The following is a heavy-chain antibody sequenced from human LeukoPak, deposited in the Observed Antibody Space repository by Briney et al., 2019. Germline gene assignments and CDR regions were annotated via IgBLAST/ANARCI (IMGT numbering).Heavy chain of an antibody. J-gene: IGHJ4*02. D-gene: IGHD3-10*01. CDR2: MSYSAST. CDR3: ARRGHYYYGSGSYFGY. Sequence: SETLSLTCTVSSGSISSSSFYWGWVRQPPGKGLEWIGTMSYSASTYYNPPLKSRVTISLVTSKNQFSLNLSSVTAADTAVYYCARRGHYYYGSGSYFGYWGQGTLVTVSS. V-gene: IGHV4-39*07. CDR1: SGSISSSSFY.